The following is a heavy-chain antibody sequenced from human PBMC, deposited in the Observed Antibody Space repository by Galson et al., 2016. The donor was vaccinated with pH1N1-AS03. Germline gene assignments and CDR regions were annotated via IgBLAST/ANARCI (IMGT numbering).Heavy chain of an antibody. CDR3: ARALRIEAASLYYFEY. V-gene: IGHV4-59*01. D-gene: IGHD6-13*01. CDR1: GGSISTYD. J-gene: IGHJ4*02. Sequence: LSLTCTVSGGSISTYDWSWVRQPPGKGPEWIGNIYYTGSTNYNPSLRSRASISVNTSKNQFSLNMTSVTAADTAVYYCARALRIEAASLYYFEYWGQGTLVAVSS. CDR2: IYYTGST.